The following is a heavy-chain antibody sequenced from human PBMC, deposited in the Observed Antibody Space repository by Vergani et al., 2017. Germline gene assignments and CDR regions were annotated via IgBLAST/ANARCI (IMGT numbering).Heavy chain of an antibody. J-gene: IGHJ4*02. CDR1: GFALNRHA. D-gene: IGHD2-2*02. V-gene: IGHV3-30-3*01. CDR2: ISFDGTNE. CDR3: VRDRGLCAGGRCYTEAWDY. Sequence: QVQLVESGGGVVQPGTSLRLSCVVSGFALNRHAMYWVRQAPGKGLEWVVGISFDGTNEYYPDFVKGRFTISRDIAKNTLYLQVRSLRLEDTGVYHCVRDRGLCAGGRCYTEAWDYWGQGTPVTGSS.